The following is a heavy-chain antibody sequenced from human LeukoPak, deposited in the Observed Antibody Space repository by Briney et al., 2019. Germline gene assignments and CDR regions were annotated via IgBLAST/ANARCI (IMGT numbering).Heavy chain of an antibody. CDR1: GFTFDDYG. Sequence: GGSLRLSCAASGFTFDDYGMSWVRQAPGKGLEWVSGINWNGGSTGYADSVKGRFTISRDNAKNSLYLQMNSLRAEDTALYYCARARADYGGNSVFFDYWGQGTLVTVSS. J-gene: IGHJ4*02. D-gene: IGHD4-23*01. V-gene: IGHV3-20*04. CDR2: INWNGGST. CDR3: ARARADYGGNSVFFDY.